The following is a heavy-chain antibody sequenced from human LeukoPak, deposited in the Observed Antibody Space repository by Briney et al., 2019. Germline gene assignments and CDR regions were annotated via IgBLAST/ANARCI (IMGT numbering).Heavy chain of an antibody. D-gene: IGHD2-15*01. V-gene: IGHV3-53*01. J-gene: IGHJ4*02. CDR2: LYSDGSA. CDR3: ARIPSQSRYCSAGSCYYY. CDR1: GFTVSANN. Sequence: GGSLRLSCAASGFTVSANNMCWGRQAPGMGLEWVSVLYSDGSAYYADSVKGRFTVSRDNSKNTLYLHMTSLRAEDSAVYYCARIPSQSRYCSAGSCYYYWGQGTLVTVSS.